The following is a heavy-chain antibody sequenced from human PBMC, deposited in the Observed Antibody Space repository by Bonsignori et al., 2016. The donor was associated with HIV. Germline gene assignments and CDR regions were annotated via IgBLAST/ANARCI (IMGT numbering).Heavy chain of an antibody. CDR3: ASLFSSYSSSWYVHY. D-gene: IGHD6-13*01. Sequence: RQAPGKGLEWIGEINHRGSTNYNPSLKSRVTISVDTSKNQFSLKLSSVTAADTAVYYCASLFSSYSSSWYVHYWGQGTLVTVSS. J-gene: IGHJ4*02. V-gene: IGHV4-34*01. CDR2: INHRGST.